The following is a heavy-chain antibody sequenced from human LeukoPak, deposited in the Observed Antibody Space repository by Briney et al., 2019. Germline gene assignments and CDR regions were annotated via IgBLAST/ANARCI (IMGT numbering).Heavy chain of an antibody. CDR2: INSDGSST. CDR1: GFTFTTYW. V-gene: IGHV3-74*01. Sequence: PGGSLRLSCAASGFTFTTYWMHWVRQAPGKGLVWVSHINSDGSSTSYADSVKGRFTISRDNAKNTLYLQMNSLRAEDTAVYYCARVIAVAGNYYFDYWGQGTLVTVSS. J-gene: IGHJ4*02. D-gene: IGHD6-19*01. CDR3: ARVIAVAGNYYFDY.